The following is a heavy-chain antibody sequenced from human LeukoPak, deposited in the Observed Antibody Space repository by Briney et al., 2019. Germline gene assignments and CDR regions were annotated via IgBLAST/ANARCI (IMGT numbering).Heavy chain of an antibody. Sequence: PGGSLRLSCAASGFTFSSDWIHWVRQAPGKGPVWVSRIKPDGSQTGYADSVRGRFTISRDNAKSTLFLQMNGLRAEDTAVYYCAKDLDIVATITGNWGQGTLVTVSS. CDR3: AKDLDIVATITGN. CDR1: GFTFSSDW. D-gene: IGHD5-12*01. V-gene: IGHV3-74*01. CDR2: IKPDGSQT. J-gene: IGHJ4*02.